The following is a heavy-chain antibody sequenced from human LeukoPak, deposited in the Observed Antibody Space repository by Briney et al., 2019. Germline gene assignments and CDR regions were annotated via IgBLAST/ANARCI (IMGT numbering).Heavy chain of an antibody. J-gene: IGHJ4*02. CDR3: ARDEQLVQGLLDY. V-gene: IGHV3-21*01. D-gene: IGHD6-6*01. CDR1: GFTFSSYS. CDR2: ISSSSSYI. Sequence: PGGSLRLSCAASGFTFSSYSTNWVRQAPGKGLEWVSSISSSSSYIYYADSVKGRFTISRDNAKNSLYLQMNSLRAEDTAVYYCARDEQLVQGLLDYWGQGTLVTVSS.